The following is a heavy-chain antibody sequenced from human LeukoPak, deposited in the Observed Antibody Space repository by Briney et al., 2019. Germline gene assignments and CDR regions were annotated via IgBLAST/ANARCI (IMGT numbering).Heavy chain of an antibody. D-gene: IGHD4-17*01. CDR2: ISGSGSST. CDR3: AKDQRSGDYALDY. Sequence: GGSLRLSCAGSGFTFSSFAMTWVRQAPGKGLEWVSSISGSGSSTYHADSVKGRFTISRDSSKNTLYLQMNSLTAEDTAIYYCAKDQRSGDYALDYWGQGTLVTVSS. V-gene: IGHV3-23*01. CDR1: GFTFSSFA. J-gene: IGHJ4*02.